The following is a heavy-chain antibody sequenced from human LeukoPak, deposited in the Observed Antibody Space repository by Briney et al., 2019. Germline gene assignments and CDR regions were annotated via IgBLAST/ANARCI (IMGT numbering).Heavy chain of an antibody. V-gene: IGHV3-21*01. CDR1: GFTFGTYN. CDR3: ARPSINDYGDFGY. Sequence: GGSLNLSWAALGFTFGTYNMHWFRQAPGKGLRGSSSISGTSRSTYIYYADSVKGRFTISRDNAENSLYLQMNSLRAEDTAVYYCARPSINDYGDFGYWGQGTLVTVSS. D-gene: IGHD4-17*01. CDR2: ISGTSRSTYI. J-gene: IGHJ4*02.